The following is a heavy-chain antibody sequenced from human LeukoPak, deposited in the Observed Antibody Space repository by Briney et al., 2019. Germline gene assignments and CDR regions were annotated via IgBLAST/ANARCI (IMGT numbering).Heavy chain of an antibody. V-gene: IGHV3-74*01. CDR3: ARDGPSSGYDY. Sequence: GGSLRLSCAASGFTFSSYWMHWVRQAPGKGLVRVSRINTDGSTTSYADSVKGRFTISRDNAKNTLYLQMNSLRAEDTAVYYCARDGPSSGYDYWGQGTLVTVSS. D-gene: IGHD5-12*01. CDR2: INTDGSTT. CDR1: GFTFSSYW. J-gene: IGHJ4*02.